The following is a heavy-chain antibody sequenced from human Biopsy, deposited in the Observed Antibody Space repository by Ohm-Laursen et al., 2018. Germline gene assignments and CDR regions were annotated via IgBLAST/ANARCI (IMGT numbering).Heavy chain of an antibody. CDR3: TTSHYFESTGYAFDF. Sequence: ASVKVSCKTSGYTFPNFGISWVRQAPGRGLEWMGWISPYNGNGDYEKNFHGRVTLTADTSTSTVYMELRSLRSGDTAVYYCTTSHYFESTGYAFDFWGQGTMVSVSS. CDR2: ISPYNGNG. J-gene: IGHJ3*01. V-gene: IGHV1-18*01. D-gene: IGHD3-22*01. CDR1: GYTFPNFG.